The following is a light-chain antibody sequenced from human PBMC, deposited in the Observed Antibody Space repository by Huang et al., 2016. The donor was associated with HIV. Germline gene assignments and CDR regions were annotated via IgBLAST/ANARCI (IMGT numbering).Light chain of an antibody. CDR3: QQYRVFSRT. CDR2: EAS. CDR1: QSIGTW. V-gene: IGKV1-5*03. Sequence: SASVGDRVTITCRASQSIGTWLAWYQQKPGQAPKLLIYEASNLQSGVPSRFSGSGSGTEFTLIITSRQPDDFATYYCQQYRVFSRTFGQGTRVEI. J-gene: IGKJ1*01.